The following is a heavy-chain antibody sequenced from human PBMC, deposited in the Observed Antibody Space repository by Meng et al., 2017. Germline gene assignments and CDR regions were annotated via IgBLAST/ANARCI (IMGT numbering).Heavy chain of an antibody. Sequence: GGSLRLSCAASGFTFSSYAMSWVRQAPGKGLEWVSAISGSGGSTYYADYVKGRFTISRDNSKNTLYPQMNSLRAEDTAVYYCAKTPRKGAGDGGRYFDYWGQGTLVTVSS. J-gene: IGHJ4*02. CDR3: AKTPRKGAGDGGRYFDY. CDR1: GFTFSSYA. V-gene: IGHV3-23*01. CDR2: ISGSGGST. D-gene: IGHD3-16*01.